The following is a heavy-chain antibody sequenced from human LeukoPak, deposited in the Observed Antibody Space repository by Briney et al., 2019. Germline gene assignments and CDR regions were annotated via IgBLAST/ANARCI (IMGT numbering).Heavy chain of an antibody. J-gene: IGHJ3*02. V-gene: IGHV4-59*01. CDR2: VYYSGST. D-gene: IGHD2/OR15-2a*01. Sequence: SETLSLTSTVSGGSISSYFWSWIRQPPGKGLEWIGYVYYSGSTNYNPSLKSRVTISVDTSKKQFSLKLSSATAADTAVYYCARVLDLSNRGLDAFDIWGQGTMVTVSS. CDR3: ARVLDLSNRGLDAFDI. CDR1: GGSISSYF.